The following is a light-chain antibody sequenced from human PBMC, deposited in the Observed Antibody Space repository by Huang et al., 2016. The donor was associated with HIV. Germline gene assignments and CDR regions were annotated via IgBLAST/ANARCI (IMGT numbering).Light chain of an antibody. J-gene: IGKJ3*01. CDR1: QSFSSN. Sequence: EIVMTQSPATLSVSPGERATLSCRASQSFSSNLAWYHQKPGQAPRLLIYGASTRATGIPARFSGSGSGTEFTLTISSLQSEDFAVYYCQQYNNWPPATFGPGTKVDIK. V-gene: IGKV3-15*01. CDR3: QQYNNWPPAT. CDR2: GAS.